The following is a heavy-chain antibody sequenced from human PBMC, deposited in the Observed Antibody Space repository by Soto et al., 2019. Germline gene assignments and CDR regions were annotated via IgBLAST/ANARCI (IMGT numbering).Heavy chain of an antibody. V-gene: IGHV3-15*07. CDR1: GFTFSNAW. CDR2: IKSKTDGGTT. J-gene: IGHJ4*02. CDR3: TRYSPLEYSSSWYANNGFDY. Sequence: GGSLRLSCAASGFTFSNAWMNWVRQAPGKGLEWVGRIKSKTDGGTTDYAAPVKGRFTISRDDSKNTLYLQMNSLKTEDTAVYYCTRYSPLEYSSSWYANNGFDYWGQGTLVTVSS. D-gene: IGHD6-13*01.